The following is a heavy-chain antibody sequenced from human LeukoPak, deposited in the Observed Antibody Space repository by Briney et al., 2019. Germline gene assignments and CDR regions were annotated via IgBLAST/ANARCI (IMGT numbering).Heavy chain of an antibody. Sequence: SETLSLTCTVSGGSIISSDYHWGWVRQPPGKGLEWIGTISYSGNTDYNPSLRSRVTISIDKSKNQFSLKLSSVTAADTAVYYCARKSSSWSRFDYWGQGTLVTVSS. V-gene: IGHV4-39*07. J-gene: IGHJ4*02. CDR2: ISYSGNT. D-gene: IGHD6-13*01. CDR1: GGSIISSDYH. CDR3: ARKSSSWSRFDY.